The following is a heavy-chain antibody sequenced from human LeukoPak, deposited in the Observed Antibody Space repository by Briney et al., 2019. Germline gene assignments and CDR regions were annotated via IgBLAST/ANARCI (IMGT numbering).Heavy chain of an antibody. CDR2: INPNNGVT. V-gene: IGHV1-2*02. CDR1: GYTFTVYY. CDR3: ARERSDFGDYRHNCFDP. D-gene: IGHD4-17*01. Sequence: ASVKVSFKASGYTFTVYYMHWVRQAPGQGLGWMGWINPNNGVTKYAQKFQGRVTMTRDTSVTTAYMDLSRLRSDDTAVYYCARERSDFGDYRHNCFDPWGQGTLVTVSS. J-gene: IGHJ5*02.